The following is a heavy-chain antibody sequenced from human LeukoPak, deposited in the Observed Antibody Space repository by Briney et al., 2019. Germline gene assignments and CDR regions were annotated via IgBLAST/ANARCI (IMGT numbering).Heavy chain of an antibody. V-gene: IGHV3-33*01. CDR2: IWHDGSHK. CDR1: GFAFNTYA. J-gene: IGHJ4*02. CDR3: ATEIFGSGSYLDF. Sequence: GGSLRLSCAASGFAFNTYAMHWVRQAPGQGLEWVALIWHDGSHKFYSNSVRGQFTISRDNSKNTVSLQMNNLRPEDTAVYYCATEIFGSGSYLDFWGQGTLVTVSS. D-gene: IGHD3-10*01.